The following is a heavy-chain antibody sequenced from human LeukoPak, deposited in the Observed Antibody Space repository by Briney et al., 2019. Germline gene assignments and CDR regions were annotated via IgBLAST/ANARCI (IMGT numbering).Heavy chain of an antibody. CDR2: INPNSGAT. Sequence: SVKVSCKASGYTFSGYYMHWVRQAPGQGLGWMGWINPNSGATNYAQTLQGGVTITRDTSISIVYMELSRLRTDDTAVYYCARALRYDDSSGYYAYWGQGTLVTVSS. CDR3: ARALRYDDSSGYYAY. CDR1: GYTFSGYY. V-gene: IGHV1-2*02. D-gene: IGHD3-22*01. J-gene: IGHJ4*02.